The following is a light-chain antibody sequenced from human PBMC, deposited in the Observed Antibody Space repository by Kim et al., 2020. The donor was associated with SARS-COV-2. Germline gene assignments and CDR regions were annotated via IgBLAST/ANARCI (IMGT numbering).Light chain of an antibody. J-gene: IGLJ3*02. CDR3: QSYHNSIVL. CDR2: EDK. Sequence: NFMLTQPHSVSGSPGETVTISCTRSRGSIAGSYVQWYQQRPGSAPTTVIHEDKQRPSGVPDRFSGSIDSSSNSASLTISGLKPEDDAHYYCQSYHNSIVLFGGGTQLTVL. V-gene: IGLV6-57*04. CDR1: RGSIAGSY.